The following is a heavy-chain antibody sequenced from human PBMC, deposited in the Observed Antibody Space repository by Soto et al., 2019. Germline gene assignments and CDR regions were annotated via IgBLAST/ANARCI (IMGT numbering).Heavy chain of an antibody. Sequence: QVQLQESGPGLVKPSQTLSLTCTVSGGSISSGGYYWSWIRQHPGKGLEWIGYIYYSGSTYYNPSITSRVTISVDTSKNKFSLKLSSVTAADTAVYYCARDRSSSSAVLDYWGQGTLVTVSS. J-gene: IGHJ4*02. CDR2: IYYSGST. D-gene: IGHD6-6*01. CDR1: GGSISSGGYY. V-gene: IGHV4-31*03. CDR3: ARDRSSSSAVLDY.